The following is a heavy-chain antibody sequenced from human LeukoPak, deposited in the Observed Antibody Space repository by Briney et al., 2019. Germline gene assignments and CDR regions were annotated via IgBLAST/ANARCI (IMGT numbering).Heavy chain of an antibody. V-gene: IGHV3-30*02. CDR3: AKRNSPGSVYYYYMDV. D-gene: IGHD3-10*01. CDR2: IWYDGSNK. Sequence: GGSLRPSCAASGFTFSSYWMSWVRQAPGKGLEWVAVIWYDGSNKYYADSVKGRFTISRDNSKNTLYLQMNSLRAEDTAVYYCAKRNSPGSVYYYYMDVWGKGTTVTVSS. J-gene: IGHJ6*03. CDR1: GFTFSSYW.